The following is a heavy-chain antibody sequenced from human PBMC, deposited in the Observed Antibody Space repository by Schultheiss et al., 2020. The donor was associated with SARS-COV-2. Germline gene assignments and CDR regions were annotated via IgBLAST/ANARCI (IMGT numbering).Heavy chain of an antibody. CDR1: GYTFTSYG. V-gene: IGHV1-18*01. CDR3: ARGATVTTRPYYYYGMDV. D-gene: IGHD4-11*01. Sequence: GESLKISCKASGYTFTSYGISWVRQAPGQGLEWMGWISAYNGNTNYAQKLQGRVTMTTDTSTSTAYMELRSLRSDDTAVYYCARGATVTTRPYYYYGMDVWGQGTTVTVSS. J-gene: IGHJ6*02. CDR2: ISAYNGNT.